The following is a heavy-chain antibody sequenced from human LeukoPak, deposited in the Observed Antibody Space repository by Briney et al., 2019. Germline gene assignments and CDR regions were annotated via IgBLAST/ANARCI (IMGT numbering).Heavy chain of an antibody. CDR1: GYSISGSYY. CDR2: IYHSGST. D-gene: IGHD3-16*01. J-gene: IGHJ4*02. CDR3: ARGVTSISRGSYGY. V-gene: IGHV4-38-2*01. Sequence: PSETLSLTCAVSGYSISGSYYWGWIRQPPEKGLEWIGSIYHSGSTYYNPSFKSRVTISVDTSRNQFSLKLRSVTAADTAVYYCARGVTSISRGSYGYWGQGTLVTVSS.